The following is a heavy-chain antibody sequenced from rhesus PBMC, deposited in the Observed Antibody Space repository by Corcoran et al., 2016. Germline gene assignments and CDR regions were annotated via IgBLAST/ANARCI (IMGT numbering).Heavy chain of an antibody. Sequence: EVQLVESGGGLAKPGGSLSLSCVASGFTFSRFWMTWVRQAPGKGLEWISTINSGGDSTYYADSVKGRFTISRENAKNTLYLQMNSLRAEDTAVYYCAKIDLRWGQGVLVTVSS. CDR3: AKIDLR. CDR2: INSGGDST. CDR1: GFTFSRFW. J-gene: IGHJ4*01. V-gene: IGHV3-14*01. D-gene: IGHD2-15*01.